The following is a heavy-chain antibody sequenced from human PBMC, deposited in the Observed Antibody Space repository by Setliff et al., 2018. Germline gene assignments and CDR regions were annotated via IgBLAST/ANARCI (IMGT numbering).Heavy chain of an antibody. D-gene: IGHD2-21*01. CDR1: GGSIDGYY. V-gene: IGHV4-4*07. CDR3: ARDPYGGSWFDS. J-gene: IGHJ5*01. CDR2: VYPSGST. Sequence: SETLSLTCTVSGGSIDGYYWAWIRQPAGEALEWIGRVYPSGSTNYNPSLESRVTMSIGASRNQFSLLLRSVTAADTAVYYCARDPYGGSWFDSWGQGTLVTVSS.